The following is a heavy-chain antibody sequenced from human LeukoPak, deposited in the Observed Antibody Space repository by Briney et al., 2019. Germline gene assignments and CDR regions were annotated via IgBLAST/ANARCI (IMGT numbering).Heavy chain of an antibody. CDR2: ISGSSSYI. J-gene: IGHJ4*02. CDR3: ARPGDKVATIHTHPDY. D-gene: IGHD5-12*01. V-gene: IGHV3-21*01. CDR1: GFTFSSYS. Sequence: GGSLRLSCAASGFTFSSYSMNWVRQAPGKGLEWVSSISGSSSYIYYADSVKGRFTISRDNAKNSLYLQMNSLRAEDTAVYYCARPGDKVATIHTHPDYWGQGTLVTVSS.